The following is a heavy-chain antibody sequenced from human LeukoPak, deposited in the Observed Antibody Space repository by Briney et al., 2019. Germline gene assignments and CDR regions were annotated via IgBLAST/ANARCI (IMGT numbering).Heavy chain of an antibody. D-gene: IGHD3-3*01. J-gene: IGHJ4*02. V-gene: IGHV1-2*06. Sequence: ASVKVSCKASGYTFTGYYMHWVRQAPGQGLEWMGRINPNSGGTNYAQKFQGRVTMTRDTSISTAYMELSRLRSDDTAVYYCANSAYYDFWSGYYGYWGQGTLVTVSS. CDR2: INPNSGGT. CDR1: GYTFTGYY. CDR3: ANSAYYDFWSGYYGY.